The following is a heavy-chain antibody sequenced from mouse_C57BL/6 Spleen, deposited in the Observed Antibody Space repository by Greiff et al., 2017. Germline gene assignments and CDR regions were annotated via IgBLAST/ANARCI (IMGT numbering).Heavy chain of an antibody. D-gene: IGHD2-4*01. CDR2: ISSGSSTI. V-gene: IGHV5-17*01. J-gene: IGHJ3*01. Sequence: EVKLVESGGGLVKPGGSLKLSCAASGFTFSDYGMHWVRQAPEKGLEWVAYISSGSSTIYYADTVKGRFTISRDNAKNTLFLQMTSLRSEDTAMYYCARDDYGRGFAYWGEGTLVTVSA. CDR1: GFTFSDYG. CDR3: ARDDYGRGFAY.